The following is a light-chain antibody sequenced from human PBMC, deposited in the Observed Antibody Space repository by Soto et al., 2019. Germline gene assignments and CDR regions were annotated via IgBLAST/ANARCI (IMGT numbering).Light chain of an antibody. CDR2: GAS. Sequence: EIVLTQSPGTLSLSPGERATLSCRASQSISSPYLAWYQQKPGQAPRLLIDGASSRATGVPDRFSGSGSGTEFTLTISSMENEDFAVYYCQKYDSWTFGQGTKVDIK. CDR1: QSISSPY. J-gene: IGKJ1*01. CDR3: QKYDSWT. V-gene: IGKV3-20*01.